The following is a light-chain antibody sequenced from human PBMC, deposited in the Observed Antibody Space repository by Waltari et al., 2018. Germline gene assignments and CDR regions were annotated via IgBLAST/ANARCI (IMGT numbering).Light chain of an antibody. CDR1: QTIFMF. J-gene: IGKJ1*01. Sequence: DIQMTQSPSSLSASLGDRVTIPCRASQTIFMFLNWYQQRPGKAPNLLIYGASNLLSGVPSRFSGSGSGTDFTLTISSLQPEDVATYYCQESFTSPRTFGPGTKVEI. V-gene: IGKV1-39*01. CDR3: QESFTSPRT. CDR2: GAS.